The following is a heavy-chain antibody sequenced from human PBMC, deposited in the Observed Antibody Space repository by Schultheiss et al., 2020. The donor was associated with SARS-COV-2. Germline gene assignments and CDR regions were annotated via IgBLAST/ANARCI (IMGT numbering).Heavy chain of an antibody. CDR1: GFTFNTYW. D-gene: IGHD3-3*01. CDR2: INSDGSST. J-gene: IGHJ4*02. V-gene: IGHV3-74*03. Sequence: GESLKISCAASGFTFNTYWMHWVRQAPGKGLVWVSRINSDGSSTKYADSVKGRFTISRDNSKNTLYLQMNSLRAEDTAVYYCAKDRNPIGVVIIPVHWGQGTLVTVAS. CDR3: AKDRNPIGVVIIPVH.